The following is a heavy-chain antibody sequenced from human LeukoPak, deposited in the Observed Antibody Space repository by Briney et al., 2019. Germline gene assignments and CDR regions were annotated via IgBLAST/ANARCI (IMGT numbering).Heavy chain of an antibody. CDR3: AKDIHDFWSGYYGY. D-gene: IGHD3-3*01. Sequence: GGSLRLFCAASGFTFSIYAMSWVRQAPGKGLEWVSAISGSGGSTYYADSVKGRFTISRENSKNTLYLQMNSLRAEDTAVYYCAKDIHDFWSGYYGYWGQGTLVTVSS. CDR2: ISGSGGST. J-gene: IGHJ4*02. V-gene: IGHV3-23*01. CDR1: GFTFSIYA.